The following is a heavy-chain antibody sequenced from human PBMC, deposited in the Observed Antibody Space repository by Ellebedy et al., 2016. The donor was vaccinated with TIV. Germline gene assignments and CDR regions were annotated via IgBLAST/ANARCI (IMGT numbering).Heavy chain of an antibody. CDR1: GFTFSNYA. CDR3: AKDMIYSDSYYYMDV. Sequence: GESLKISXAASGFTFSNYAMSWVRQTPGKGLEWVSGISGPGVHTYYGVSAKGRFTISRDNSRSTLYLQLNSLRPDDTAIYYCAKDMIYSDSYYYMDVWGVGTTVTVSS. D-gene: IGHD3-3*01. V-gene: IGHV3-23*01. J-gene: IGHJ6*03. CDR2: ISGPGVHT.